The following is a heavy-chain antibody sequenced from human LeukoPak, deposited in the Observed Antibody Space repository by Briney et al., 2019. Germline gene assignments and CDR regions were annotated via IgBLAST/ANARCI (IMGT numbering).Heavy chain of an antibody. Sequence: SETLSLTSNVSGASISDYYWSWVRQSPEKGLEWIASLLYSGSTHYNPSLRSRVAISGDTSSNQFSLILTSVTTTDTAVYCCARTGRRGYFDFWGRGTLVTVSS. CDR2: LLYSGST. J-gene: IGHJ2*01. CDR3: ARTGRRGYFDF. D-gene: IGHD1-14*01. CDR1: GASISDYY. V-gene: IGHV4-59*01.